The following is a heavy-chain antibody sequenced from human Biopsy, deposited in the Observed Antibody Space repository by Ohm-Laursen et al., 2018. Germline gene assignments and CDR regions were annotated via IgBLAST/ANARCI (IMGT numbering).Heavy chain of an antibody. J-gene: IGHJ5*02. D-gene: IGHD1-7*01. CDR1: GYTFTSYD. CDR3: GRAVRNQLLTDP. CDR2: LNTVSGNS. Sequence: ASVKVSCKASGYTFTSYDITWVRQASRQGPEWIGWLNTVSGNSNFGQKFRGRVTVTSDTSISTAYMELSGLTSDDTATYYCGRAVRNQLLTDPWGQGTLVTVTS. V-gene: IGHV1-8*01.